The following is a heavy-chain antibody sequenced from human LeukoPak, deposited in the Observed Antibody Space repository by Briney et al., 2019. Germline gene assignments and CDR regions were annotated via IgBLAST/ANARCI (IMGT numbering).Heavy chain of an antibody. CDR3: ARDRHYGSGSDVFDI. CDR1: GFTVSSNY. V-gene: IGHV3-66*01. Sequence: GGSLRLSCAASGFTVSSNYMSWVRQAPGKGLEWVSVIYSGGSTYYADSVKGRFTISRDKSKNTLYLQMNSLRAEDTAVYYCARDRHYGSGSDVFDIWGQGTMVTVSS. CDR2: IYSGGST. J-gene: IGHJ3*02. D-gene: IGHD3-10*01.